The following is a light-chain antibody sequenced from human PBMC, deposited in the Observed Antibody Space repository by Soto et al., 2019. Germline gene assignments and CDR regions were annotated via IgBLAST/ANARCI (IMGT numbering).Light chain of an antibody. J-gene: IGKJ2*01. CDR1: QSISTW. CDR3: QQYNSYPYT. V-gene: IGKV1-5*03. Sequence: DIQMTQSPSSLSASVGDRVTITCRASQSISTWLAWYQQKPGKAPKLLIYKASSLESGVPSEFSGSGSGTEFTLTISSLHPDDFATYYCQQYNSYPYTFGQGTKVDIK. CDR2: KAS.